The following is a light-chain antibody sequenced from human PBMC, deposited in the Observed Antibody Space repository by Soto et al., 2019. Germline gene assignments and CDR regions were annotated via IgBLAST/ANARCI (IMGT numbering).Light chain of an antibody. Sequence: QSVLTQPPSVSGAPGQRVTISCTGSFSNIGAGYDVHWYQQLPGTAPKLLIYANNNRPSGVPDRFSGSKSGTSASLAITGLQAEDEADYYCQPYDSSLSGWVFGGGTKVTVL. CDR1: FSNIGAGYD. J-gene: IGLJ3*02. CDR2: ANN. CDR3: QPYDSSLSGWV. V-gene: IGLV1-40*01.